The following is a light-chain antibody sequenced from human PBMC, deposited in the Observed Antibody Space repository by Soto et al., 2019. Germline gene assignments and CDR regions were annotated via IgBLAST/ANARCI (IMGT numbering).Light chain of an antibody. CDR2: DAS. CDR1: QSVSSY. CDR3: QQRSNWPPIS. V-gene: IGKV3-11*01. Sequence: EIVLTQSPATLSLSPGASATLSCRASQSVSSYLAWYQQKPGQAPRLLIYDASNRATGIPARFSGSGSGTDFTLTISSLERDDFAVYYCQQRSNWPPISFGQGTRLEIK. J-gene: IGKJ5*01.